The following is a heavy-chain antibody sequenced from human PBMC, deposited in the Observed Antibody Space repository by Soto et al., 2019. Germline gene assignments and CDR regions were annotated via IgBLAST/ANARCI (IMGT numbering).Heavy chain of an antibody. CDR3: ARAPGDYYDSSGHPWGTMDV. Sequence: GGSLRLSCAASGFTFSSYGMHWVRQAPGKGLEWVAVIWYDGSNKYYADSVKGRFTISRDNSKNTLYLQMNSLRAEDTAVYYCARAPGDYYDSSGHPWGTMDVWGQGTTVTVSS. CDR2: IWYDGSNK. V-gene: IGHV3-33*01. CDR1: GFTFSSYG. D-gene: IGHD3-22*01. J-gene: IGHJ6*02.